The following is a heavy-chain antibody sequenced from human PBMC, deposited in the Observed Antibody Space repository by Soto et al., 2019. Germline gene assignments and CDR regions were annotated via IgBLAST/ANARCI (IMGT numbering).Heavy chain of an antibody. CDR2: IFWDDDK. CDR3: GHISEPGYFDY. Sequence: SGPTLVNPTQTLTLTCSFSGFSLSTSGVSVGWIRQPPGKALEWLALIFWDDDKRYSPSLKSRLTITKDTSTTQVVLTMTNMDPVDTATYHRGHISEPGYFDYWGQGHLITVSS. V-gene: IGHV2-5*02. J-gene: IGHJ4*02. CDR1: GFSLSTSGVS.